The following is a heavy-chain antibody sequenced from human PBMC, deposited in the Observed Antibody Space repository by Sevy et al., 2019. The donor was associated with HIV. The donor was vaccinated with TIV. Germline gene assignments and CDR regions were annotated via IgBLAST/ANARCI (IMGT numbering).Heavy chain of an antibody. CDR2: ISSSGSTI. V-gene: IGHV3-48*03. D-gene: IGHD2-2*01. Sequence: GGSLRLSCAASGFTFSSYEMNWVRQAPGKGLEWVSYISSSGSTIYYADSVKGRFTISRDNAKNSLYLQMNSLRAEDTAVYYWARDWCSSTSCYVFGYYYGMDVWGQGTTVTVSS. CDR3: ARDWCSSTSCYVFGYYYGMDV. CDR1: GFTFSSYE. J-gene: IGHJ6*02.